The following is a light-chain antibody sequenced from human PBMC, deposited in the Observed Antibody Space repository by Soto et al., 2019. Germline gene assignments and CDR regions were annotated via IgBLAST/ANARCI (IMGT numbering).Light chain of an antibody. V-gene: IGKV1-5*01. J-gene: IGKJ1*01. Sequence: DSQITQSPSAMSASVGDRVTITCRASQSISSWLAWYQQKPGKAPKLLIYDASSLESGVPSRFSGSGSGTEFTLTISSLQPDDFATYYCQQYNSYSTWTFGQGTKVDIK. CDR3: QQYNSYSTWT. CDR1: QSISSW. CDR2: DAS.